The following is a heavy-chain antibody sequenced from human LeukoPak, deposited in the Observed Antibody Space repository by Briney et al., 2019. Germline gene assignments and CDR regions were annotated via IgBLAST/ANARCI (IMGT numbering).Heavy chain of an antibody. V-gene: IGHV7-4-1*02. CDR1: GYTFTSYA. Sequence: LWASVKVSCKASGYTFTSYAMNWVRQAPGQGLEWMGWINTNTGNPTYAQGFTGRFVFSLDTSVSTAYLQISSLKAEDTAVYYCARDRVVVVPAAIYYYGMDVWGQGTTVTVSS. CDR2: INTNTGNP. J-gene: IGHJ6*02. D-gene: IGHD2-2*01. CDR3: ARDRVVVVPAAIYYYGMDV.